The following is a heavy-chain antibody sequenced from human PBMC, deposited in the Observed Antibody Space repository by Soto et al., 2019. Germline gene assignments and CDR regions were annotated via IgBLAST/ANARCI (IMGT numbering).Heavy chain of an antibody. CDR1: GYTFTSYG. J-gene: IGHJ4*02. Sequence: QVQLVQSGAEVKKPGASVKVSCKASGYTFTSYGISWVRQAPGQGLEWMGWISAYNGNTNYAQKLQGRVTMTADTSTSTAYMELRSLRSDDTAVYYCARGPLLRYFDWSTPNDYWGQGTLVTVSS. CDR3: ARGPLLRYFDWSTPNDY. V-gene: IGHV1-18*01. CDR2: ISAYNGNT. D-gene: IGHD3-9*01.